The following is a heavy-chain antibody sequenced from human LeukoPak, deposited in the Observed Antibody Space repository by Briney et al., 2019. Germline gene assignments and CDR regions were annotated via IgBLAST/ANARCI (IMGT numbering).Heavy chain of an antibody. V-gene: IGHV3-48*01. CDR3: ARGGLSIMGY. Sequence: GGSLRLSCGASGITFSSYSMNWVRQAPGKGLEWVSYISSSGSTKYYAASVQGRFTISRDNARNSLYLQMNSLRAEDTAVYFCARGGLSIMGYWGQGTLVTVSS. D-gene: IGHD2/OR15-2a*01. CDR1: GITFSSYS. J-gene: IGHJ4*02. CDR2: ISSSGSTK.